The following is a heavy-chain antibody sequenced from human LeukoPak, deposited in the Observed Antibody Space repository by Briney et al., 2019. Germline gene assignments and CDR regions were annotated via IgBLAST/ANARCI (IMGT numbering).Heavy chain of an antibody. CDR3: ARRPGIAAAGKRYWFDP. D-gene: IGHD6-13*01. CDR1: GGSFSGYY. V-gene: IGHV4-34*01. J-gene: IGHJ5*02. CDR2: INHSGST. Sequence: SETLSLTCAVYGGSFSGYYWSWIRQPPGKGLEWIGEINHSGSTNYNPSLKSRVTISVDTSKNQFSLKLSSVTAADTAVYYCARRPGIAAAGKRYWFDPWGQGTLVTVSS.